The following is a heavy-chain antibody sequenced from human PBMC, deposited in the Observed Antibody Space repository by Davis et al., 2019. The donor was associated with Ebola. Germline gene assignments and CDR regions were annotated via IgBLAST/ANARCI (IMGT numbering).Heavy chain of an antibody. CDR3: AKDEPQIYDFWSGYYDS. CDR2: MSYDGSNE. V-gene: IGHV3-30*04. CDR1: GFTFSSYA. J-gene: IGHJ4*02. D-gene: IGHD3-3*01. Sequence: PGGSLRLSCATPGFTFSSYAIHWVRQAPGKGLEWVAVMSYDGSNEYYADSVKGRFIISRDISKKTLYLQMNSLRAEDTAVYYGAKDEPQIYDFWSGYYDSWGPGTLVTVSS.